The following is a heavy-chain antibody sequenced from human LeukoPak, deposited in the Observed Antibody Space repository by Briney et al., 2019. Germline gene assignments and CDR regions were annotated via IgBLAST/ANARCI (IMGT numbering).Heavy chain of an antibody. CDR2: ISGSGGST. J-gene: IGHJ4*02. CDR3: AKVQYYDSSGFLGY. D-gene: IGHD3-22*01. V-gene: IGHV3-23*01. CDR1: GFTFSSYA. Sequence: GGSLRLSCAASGFTFSSYAMSWVRPAPGKGLEWVSAISGSGGSTYYADSVKGRFTISRDNSKNTLYLQMNSLRAEDTAVYYCAKVQYYDSSGFLGYWGQGTLVTVSS.